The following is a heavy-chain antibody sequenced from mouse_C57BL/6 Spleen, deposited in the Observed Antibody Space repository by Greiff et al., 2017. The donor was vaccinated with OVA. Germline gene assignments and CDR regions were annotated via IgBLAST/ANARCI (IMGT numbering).Heavy chain of an antibody. CDR3: ARYGCGYGWFAY. J-gene: IGHJ3*01. CDR2: IYPGDGDT. Sequence: VQLQQSGPELVKPGASVKISCKASGYAFSSSWMNWVEQRPGKGLEWIGRIYPGDGDTNYNGKFKGKATLTADKSSSSAYMQLSSLTAEDSAVCFCARYGCGYGWFAYWGQGTLVTVSA. CDR1: GYAFSSSW. D-gene: IGHD2-2*01. V-gene: IGHV1-82*01.